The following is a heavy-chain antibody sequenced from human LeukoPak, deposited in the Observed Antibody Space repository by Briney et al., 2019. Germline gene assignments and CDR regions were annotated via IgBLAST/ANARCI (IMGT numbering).Heavy chain of an antibody. CDR3: ARDQEGFDY. CDR2: VNPSGSS. V-gene: IGHV1-46*01. CDR1: GYTVTIYY. J-gene: IGHJ4*02. Sequence: GASVKVSCKASGYTVTIYYMHWVRQAPGQGLEWMAIVNPSGSSSYAQKFQGRATLTRDTSTSTVHMELSGLRSEDTAVYYCARDQEGFDYWGQGTLVTVSS.